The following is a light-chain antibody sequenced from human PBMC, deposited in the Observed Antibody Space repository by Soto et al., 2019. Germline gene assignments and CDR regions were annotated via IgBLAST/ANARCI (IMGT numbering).Light chain of an antibody. CDR1: ERVATSY. CDR3: QQYGRTPLYT. V-gene: IGKV3-20*01. CDR2: DTS. Sequence: DIVLTQSPVILSLSPGDRATLSCRASERVATSYFAWYQQRRGQAPTLLIYDTSTRATGVPDRFTGSGSGTEFTLTIISVEPQDFAVVYCQQYGRTPLYTFGQGTQVEI. J-gene: IGKJ2*01.